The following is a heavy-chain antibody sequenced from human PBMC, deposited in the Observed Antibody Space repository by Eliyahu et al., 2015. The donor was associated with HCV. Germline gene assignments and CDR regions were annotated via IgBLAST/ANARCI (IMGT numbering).Heavy chain of an antibody. CDR2: IHYSGST. CDR1: GGXIXXXS. Sequence: QVQLQESGPGLVKPSETLSLTCTVSGGXIXXXSWSWIRQPPGKGLQWIGYIHYSGSTNYNPSLKSRVTISLDTSKNQFSLNLTSVTAADTAMYYCASGGGGIAVTGTGGWFDPWGQGTLVTVSS. J-gene: IGHJ5*02. CDR3: ASGGGGIAVTGTGGWFDP. D-gene: IGHD6-19*01. V-gene: IGHV4-59*01.